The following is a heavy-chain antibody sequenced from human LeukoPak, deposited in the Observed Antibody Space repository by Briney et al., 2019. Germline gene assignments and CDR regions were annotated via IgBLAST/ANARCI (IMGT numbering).Heavy chain of an antibody. Sequence: QTGGSLRLSCAASGFSFSTYSMNWVRQAPGKGLEWVSYIVGSSSTIYYADSVKGRFTISRDNAKNSLYLQTDSLRAEDTAVYYCATDSPETAAFDYWGQGTLVTVSS. CDR1: GFSFSTYS. J-gene: IGHJ4*02. CDR3: ATDSPETAAFDY. CDR2: IVGSSSTI. D-gene: IGHD1-1*01. V-gene: IGHV3-48*04.